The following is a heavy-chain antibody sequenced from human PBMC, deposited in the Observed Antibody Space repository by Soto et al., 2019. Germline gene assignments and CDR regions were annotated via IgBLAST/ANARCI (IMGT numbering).Heavy chain of an antibody. CDR2: ISYDGSNK. CDR3: ARDGYSSGWKEY. CDR1: GFTFSSYA. J-gene: IGHJ4*02. Sequence: QVQLVESGGGVVQPGRSLRLSCAVSGFTFSSYAMHWVRQAPGKGLEWVAVISYDGSNKYYADSVKGRFTISRDNSKNTLYLQMNSLRAEDTAVYYCARDGYSSGWKEYWGQGTLVTVSS. V-gene: IGHV3-30-3*01. D-gene: IGHD6-19*01.